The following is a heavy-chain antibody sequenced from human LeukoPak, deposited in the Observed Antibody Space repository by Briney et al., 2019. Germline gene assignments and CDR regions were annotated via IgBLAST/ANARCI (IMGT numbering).Heavy chain of an antibody. V-gene: IGHV4-4*09. CDR2: ISASGNT. J-gene: IGHJ4*02. Sequence: PSETLSLTCTVSGDSISSSYWNWIRQTPGKGLEWIGYISASGNTNYNPSLKSRIIISVDMSKNQFSLKLSSVTAADTAVYYCARLIPGTTGLRKNYFDYWGQGALVTVSS. D-gene: IGHD1-20*01. CDR3: ARLIPGTTGLRKNYFDY. CDR1: GDSISSSY.